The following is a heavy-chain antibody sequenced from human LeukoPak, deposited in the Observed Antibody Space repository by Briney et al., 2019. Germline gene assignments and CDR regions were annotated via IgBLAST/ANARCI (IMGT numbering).Heavy chain of an antibody. D-gene: IGHD5-24*01. CDR2: IYHSGST. CDR1: GYSISSGYY. CDR3: ARLGRDAYNLFDY. Sequence: PSETLSLTCAVSGYSISSGYYWGWIRQPPGKGLEWIGSIYHSGSTYYNPSLKSRVTISVDTSKNQFSLKLSSVTAADTAVYYCARLGRDAYNLFDYWGQGTLVTVSS. V-gene: IGHV4-38-2*01. J-gene: IGHJ4*02.